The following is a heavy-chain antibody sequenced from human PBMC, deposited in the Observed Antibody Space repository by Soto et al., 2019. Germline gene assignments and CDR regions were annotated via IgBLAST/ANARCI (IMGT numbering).Heavy chain of an antibody. Sequence: QVQLVQSGAEVKKPGSSVKVSCKASGGTFSSYAISWVRQAPGQGLEWMGGIIPIFGTANYAQKFQGGVTITADESTSTAYMELSSLRSEDTAVYYCARAPSKQWLVRLNWFDPWGQGTLVTVSS. J-gene: IGHJ5*02. V-gene: IGHV1-69*01. D-gene: IGHD6-19*01. CDR2: IIPIFGTA. CDR1: GGTFSSYA. CDR3: ARAPSKQWLVRLNWFDP.